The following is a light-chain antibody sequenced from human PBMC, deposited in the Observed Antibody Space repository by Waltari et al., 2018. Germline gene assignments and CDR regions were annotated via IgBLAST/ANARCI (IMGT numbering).Light chain of an antibody. CDR2: NVS. J-gene: IGLJ3*02. Sequence: QSALTQPRSLSGSPRQSVTISCTGTSSDVGGYNYVSWYQQYQGRAPKVVIYNVSKRPSGVPDRFAGSKSGNTASLTISGLQAEDEADYYCCSYAGNYLRVFGGGTRLTVL. V-gene: IGLV2-11*01. CDR1: SSDVGGYNY. CDR3: CSYAGNYLRV.